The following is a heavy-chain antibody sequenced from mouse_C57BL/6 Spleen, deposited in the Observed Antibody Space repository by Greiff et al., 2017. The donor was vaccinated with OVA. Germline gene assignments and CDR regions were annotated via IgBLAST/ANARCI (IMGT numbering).Heavy chain of an antibody. Sequence: VKLQQSGAELVKPGASVKLSCKASGYTFTEYTIHWVKQRSGQGLEWIGWFYPGSGSLKYNEKFKDKATLTADKASNTVYMELSRLTSEDSAVYFCARHEDYYGNPYAMDYGGQGTSVTVSS. CDR2: FYPGSGSL. CDR1: GYTFTEYT. V-gene: IGHV1-62-2*01. D-gene: IGHD2-1*01. CDR3: ARHEDYYGNPYAMDY. J-gene: IGHJ4*01.